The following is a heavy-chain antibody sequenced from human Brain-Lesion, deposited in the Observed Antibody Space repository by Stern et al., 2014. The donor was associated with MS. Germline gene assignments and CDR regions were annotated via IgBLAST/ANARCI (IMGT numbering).Heavy chain of an antibody. Sequence: KESGPGLVKPSQTLSLTCTVSGGSISSGSDYWSWIRQPVGKGLEWIGRIPPSGSAFYTPSLKSRVPIYTGTSMTQFSLELNSATAADTAIYYCASGYRIFDYWGQGILVTVSS. D-gene: IGHD5-18*01. J-gene: IGHJ4*02. V-gene: IGHV4-61*02. CDR2: IPPSGSA. CDR1: GGSISSGSDY. CDR3: ASGYRIFDY.